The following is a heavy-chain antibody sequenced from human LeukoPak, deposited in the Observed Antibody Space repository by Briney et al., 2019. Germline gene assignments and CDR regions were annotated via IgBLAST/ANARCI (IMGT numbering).Heavy chain of an antibody. D-gene: IGHD2-15*01. J-gene: IGHJ5*02. CDR2: ISGSGGST. CDR1: GFTFSSYA. V-gene: IGHV3-23*01. CDR3: AKDTRYCSGGSCYSGGNWFDP. Sequence: GESLTLSCAASGFTFSSYAMSWVRQAPGKGLEWVSAISGSGGSTYYADSVKGRFTISRDNSKNTLYLQMNSLRAEDTAVYYCAKDTRYCSGGSCYSGGNWFDPWGQGTLVTVSS.